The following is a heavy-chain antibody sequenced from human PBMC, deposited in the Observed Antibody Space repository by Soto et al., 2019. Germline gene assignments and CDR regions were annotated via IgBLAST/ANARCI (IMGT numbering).Heavy chain of an antibody. V-gene: IGHV1-69*05. Sequence: SVKVSCKASGGTFSSYAISWVRQAPGQGLEWMGGIIPIFGTANYAQKFQGRVTITTDESTSTAYMELRSLRSEDTAVYYCARDHGPYYYMDVWGKGTTVTVSS. CDR2: IIPIFGTA. CDR1: GGTFSSYA. J-gene: IGHJ6*03. CDR3: ARDHGPYYYMDV.